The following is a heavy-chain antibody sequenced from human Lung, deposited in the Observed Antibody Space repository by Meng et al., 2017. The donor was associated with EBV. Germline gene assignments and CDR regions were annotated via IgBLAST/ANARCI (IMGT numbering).Heavy chain of an antibody. CDR3: VRGEGVTSPLEH. CDR1: GFSFSDHY. D-gene: IGHD1-26*01. J-gene: IGHJ1*01. CDR2: SRTRPNSYTT. V-gene: IGHV3-72*01. Sequence: ESRGGFGQPGESLRLACAVSGFSFSDHYMDWVRQAPGKGLEWVARSRTRPNSYTTDYAAAVKGRFTISRDASRSSLDLQMNSLKIEDTAVYYCVRGEGVTSPLEHWGQGALVTVSS.